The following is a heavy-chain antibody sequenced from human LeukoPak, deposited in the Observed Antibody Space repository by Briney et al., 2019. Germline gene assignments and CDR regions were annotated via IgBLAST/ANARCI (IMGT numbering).Heavy chain of an antibody. D-gene: IGHD5-18*01. CDR1: GGSISSSS. Sequence: ETLSLTCTVSGGSISSSSYYWGWIRQPPGKGLEWVSSISSSSSYIYYADSVKGRFTISRDNAKNSLYLQMNSLRAEDTAVYYCARSTAMGGYWGQGTLVTVSS. CDR3: ARSTAMGGY. CDR2: ISSSSSYI. J-gene: IGHJ4*02. V-gene: IGHV3-21*01.